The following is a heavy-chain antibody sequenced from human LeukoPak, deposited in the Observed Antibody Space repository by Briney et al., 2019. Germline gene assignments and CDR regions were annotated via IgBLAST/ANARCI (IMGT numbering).Heavy chain of an antibody. V-gene: IGHV1-18*01. CDR2: ISTYNGDT. D-gene: IGHD6-25*01. CDR1: GYPFTKFA. J-gene: IGHJ4*02. CDR3: SRDPSNTSGWRAWGDY. Sequence: GASVKVSCKASGYPFTKFAINWVRQAPGQGLEWMGWISTYNGDTEYAQKFQGGVTMTTDTSTTTAYLELRSLRSDDTAVYYCSRDPSNTSGWRAWGDYWGQGTLVTVSS.